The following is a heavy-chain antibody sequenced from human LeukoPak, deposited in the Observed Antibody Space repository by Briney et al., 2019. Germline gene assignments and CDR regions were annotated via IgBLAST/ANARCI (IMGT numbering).Heavy chain of an antibody. D-gene: IGHD2-2*01. CDR3: AKLVVVPAAMHY. Sequence: PGASLRLSCAASGFTFSNYAMSWVRQAPGKGLEWVSAILGSGGSTYYADSVKGRFTISRDNSKNTLYLQMNSLRAEDTAVYYCAKLVVVPAAMHYWGQGTLVTVSS. J-gene: IGHJ4*02. CDR1: GFTFSNYA. V-gene: IGHV3-23*01. CDR2: ILGSGGST.